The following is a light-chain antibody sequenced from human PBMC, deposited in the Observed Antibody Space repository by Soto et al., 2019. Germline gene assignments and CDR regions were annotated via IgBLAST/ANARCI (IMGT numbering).Light chain of an antibody. CDR2: LEGTGSY. V-gene: IGLV4-60*02. J-gene: IGLJ2*01. CDR1: SGHSSYI. Sequence: QLVLTQSSSASASLGSSVKLTCTLSSGHSSYIIAWHQQQPGKAPRYLMKLEGTGSYNKGSGVPDRFSGSSSGADRYLTISILQFEDEADYYCETWDRNTVVFGGGTKLTVL. CDR3: ETWDRNTVV.